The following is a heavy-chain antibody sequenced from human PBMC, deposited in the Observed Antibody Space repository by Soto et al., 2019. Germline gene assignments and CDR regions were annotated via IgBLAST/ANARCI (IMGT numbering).Heavy chain of an antibody. CDR3: ARGLLWFGELRPYYFDY. J-gene: IGHJ4*02. CDR1: GGSISSGGYS. V-gene: IGHV4-30-2*01. Sequence: ASETLSLTCAVSGGSISSGGYSWSWIRQPPGKGLEWIGYIYHSGSTYYNPSLKSRVTISVDRSKNQFSLKLSSVTAADTAVYYCARGLLWFGELRPYYFDYWGQGTLVTVSS. D-gene: IGHD3-10*01. CDR2: IYHSGST.